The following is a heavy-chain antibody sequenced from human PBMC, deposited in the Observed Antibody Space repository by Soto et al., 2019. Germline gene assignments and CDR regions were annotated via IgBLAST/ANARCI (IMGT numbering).Heavy chain of an antibody. D-gene: IGHD7-27*01. J-gene: IGHJ4*02. CDR1: GDPVSSGSYY. Sequence: QVQLQESGPGLVQPSQTLSLTCSVSGDPVSSGSYYWTWVRQHPVKGLEWIGYIYHTGSTYYNPSLPSLLIISLDTSKKQFSLHLYSVTAADTAVYFCAAKLGTTHSFDFWGQGSPVAVSS. CDR3: AAKLGTTHSFDF. CDR2: IYHTGST. V-gene: IGHV4-31*01.